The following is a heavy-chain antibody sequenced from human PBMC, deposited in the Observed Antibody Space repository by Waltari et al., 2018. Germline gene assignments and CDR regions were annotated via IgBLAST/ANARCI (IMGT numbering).Heavy chain of an antibody. V-gene: IGHV1-69*10. Sequence: QVYLVQSGAEVKKPGSSVKVSCKAFGGTFSSFVISWVRQAPGQGLEWMGAILPTRNRTNYAQRFHGRVTITADKSANTAYMELNSLRPEDTAFYYCALLHSRMAMIQKFDYWGQGALVTVSS. D-gene: IGHD5-12*01. CDR2: ILPTRNRT. CDR1: GGTFSSFV. CDR3: ALLHSRMAMIQKFDY. J-gene: IGHJ4*02.